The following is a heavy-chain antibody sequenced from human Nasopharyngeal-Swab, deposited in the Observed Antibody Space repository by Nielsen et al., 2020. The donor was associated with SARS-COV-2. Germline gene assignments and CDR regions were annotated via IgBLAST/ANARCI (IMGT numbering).Heavy chain of an antibody. V-gene: IGHV1-8*01. CDR2: MNPNSGNT. J-gene: IGHJ3*02. Sequence: ASVKVSCKASGYTFTSYDINWVRQATGQGLEWMGWMNPNSGNTGYAQKFQGRVTMTRNTSISTAYMELSSLRSEDPAVYYCARVGDSSGYYYDDAFDIWGQGTMVTVSS. CDR3: ARVGDSSGYYYDDAFDI. CDR1: GYTFTSYD. D-gene: IGHD3-22*01.